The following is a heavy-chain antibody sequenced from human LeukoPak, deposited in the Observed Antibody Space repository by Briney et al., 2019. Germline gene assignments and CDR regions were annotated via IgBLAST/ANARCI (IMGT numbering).Heavy chain of an antibody. CDR2: IFRSGST. D-gene: IGHD2-15*01. J-gene: IGHJ4*02. V-gene: IGHV4-4*02. CDR3: AIFHCSGGSCYSN. Sequence: SGTLSLTCAVSGGFISSDNWWTWARQSPGKGLEWIGEIFRSGSTNYSPSLKSRVTISIDKSKNQFSLKLNSVTAADTAIYYCAIFHCSGGSCYSNWGQGTLVTVSS. CDR1: GGFISSDNW.